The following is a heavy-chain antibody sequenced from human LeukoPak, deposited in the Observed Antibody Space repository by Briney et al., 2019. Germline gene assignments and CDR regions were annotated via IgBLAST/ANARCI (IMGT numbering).Heavy chain of an antibody. CDR2: ISSTSSHI. Sequence: GGSLRLSCAASGFIFSSYTMNWVRQAPGKGLEWVSSISSTSSHINYADSVKGRFTISRGNTKNSLYLQMSSLRAEDTAVYYCARDQGVNYWGQGTLVTVSS. V-gene: IGHV3-21*01. CDR1: GFIFSSYT. J-gene: IGHJ4*02. CDR3: ARDQGVNY. D-gene: IGHD2-8*01.